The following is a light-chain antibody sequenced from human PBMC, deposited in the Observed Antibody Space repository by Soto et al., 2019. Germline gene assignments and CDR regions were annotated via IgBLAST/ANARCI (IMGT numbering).Light chain of an antibody. Sequence: QSVLTQSSSASASLGSSVKLTCTLSSGHSSYIIAWHHQQPGKAPRYLMKLEGSGSYNKGSGVPDRFSGSSSGADRYLTISNLQFEDAANYYCETWDSNTRVFGGGTKLTVL. CDR1: SGHSSYI. CDR3: ETWDSNTRV. J-gene: IGLJ2*01. CDR2: LEGSGSY. V-gene: IGLV4-60*02.